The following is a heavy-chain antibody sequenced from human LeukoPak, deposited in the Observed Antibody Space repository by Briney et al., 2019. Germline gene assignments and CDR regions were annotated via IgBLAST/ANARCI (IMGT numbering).Heavy chain of an antibody. CDR3: ARRKTGIAARHYYYYMDV. CDR2: IYYSGST. J-gene: IGHJ6*03. CDR1: GGSISSYY. D-gene: IGHD6-6*01. Sequence: SDTLSLTCTVSGGSISSYYWSWIRQPPGKGLEWIGYIYYSGSTNYNPSLKSRVTISVDTSKNQFSLKLSSVTAADTAVYYCARRKTGIAARHYYYYMDVWGKGTTVTVSS. V-gene: IGHV4-59*01.